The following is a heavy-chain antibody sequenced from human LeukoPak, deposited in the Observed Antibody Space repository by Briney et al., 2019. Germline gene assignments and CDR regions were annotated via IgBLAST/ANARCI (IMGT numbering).Heavy chain of an antibody. J-gene: IGHJ6*02. D-gene: IGHD3-22*01. Sequence: GASVKVSCKASGYTFTSYGISWVRQAPGQGLEWMGGIIPIFGTANYAQKFQGRVTITADESTSTAYMELSSLRSEDTAVYYCGTYYYDSSGLYYYYYGMDVWGQGTTVTVSS. CDR1: GYTFTSYG. V-gene: IGHV1-69*13. CDR2: IIPIFGTA. CDR3: GTYYYDSSGLYYYYYGMDV.